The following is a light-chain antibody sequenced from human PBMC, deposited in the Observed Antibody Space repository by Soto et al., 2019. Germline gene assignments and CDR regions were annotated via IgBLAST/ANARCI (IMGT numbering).Light chain of an antibody. CDR3: QQLNNWPPWT. CDR1: QSVSTN. Sequence: EIVMTQSPATLSVSPGERATLSCRASQSVSTNLAWYQQKPGQAPRLLISDASTRATGIPARFSGSGSGTEFTLTISSLQSEDFAVYYCQQLNNWPPWTFGQGTKLE. J-gene: IGKJ2*02. V-gene: IGKV3-15*01. CDR2: DAS.